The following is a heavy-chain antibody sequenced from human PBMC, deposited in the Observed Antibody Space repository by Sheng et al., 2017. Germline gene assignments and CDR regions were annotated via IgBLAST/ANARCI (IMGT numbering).Heavy chain of an antibody. CDR1: GGTFSSYA. CDR3: ARVRGYCSGGSCYSINWFDP. J-gene: IGHJ5*02. CDR2: IIPIFGTA. V-gene: IGHV1-69*13. Sequence: QVQLVQSGAEVKKPGSSVKVSCKASGGTFSSYAISWVRHAPGQGLEWMGGIIPIFGTANYAQKFQGRVTITADESTSTAYMELSSLRSEDTAVYYCARVRGYCSGGSCYSINWFDPGPGNPGHR. D-gene: IGHD2-15*01.